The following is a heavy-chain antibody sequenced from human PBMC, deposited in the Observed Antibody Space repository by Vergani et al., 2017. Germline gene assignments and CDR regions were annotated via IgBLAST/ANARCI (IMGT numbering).Heavy chain of an antibody. CDR3: ASCVYCSSTSCYYMDV. J-gene: IGHJ6*04. Sequence: EVQLVQSGAEVKKPGESLKISCKGSRYSFTSYWIGWVRQMPGKGLEWMGIIYPGDSDTRYSPSFQGQVTISADKSISTAYRQWSTLKASDTAMYYCASCVYCSSTSCYYMDVWGKGTTVTVSS. CDR2: IYPGDSDT. V-gene: IGHV5-51*03. D-gene: IGHD2-2*01. CDR1: RYSFTSYW.